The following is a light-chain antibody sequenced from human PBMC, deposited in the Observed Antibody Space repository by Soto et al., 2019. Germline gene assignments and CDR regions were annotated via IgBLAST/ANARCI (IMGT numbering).Light chain of an antibody. Sequence: ENVLTQSPATLSLSPGEGATLSCRASESVSSDFAWYRQKPGQPPRLLIYHVSIRATGIPARFSGSGSGTDFTLTISSLQPEDFAVYYCQQRNSWPFTFGGGTKVEIK. J-gene: IGKJ4*01. CDR2: HVS. CDR1: ESVSSD. CDR3: QQRNSWPFT. V-gene: IGKV3-11*01.